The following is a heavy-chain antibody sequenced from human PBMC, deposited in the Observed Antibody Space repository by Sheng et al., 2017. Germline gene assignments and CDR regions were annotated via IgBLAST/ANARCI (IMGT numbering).Heavy chain of an antibody. J-gene: IGHJ4*02. CDR2: IKQDGNEK. D-gene: IGHD6-19*01. Sequence: EVQLVESGGGLVQPGGSLRLSCTASGFTFSNYWMTWVRQAPGKGLEWVANIKQDGNEKYYVDSMQGRITISRDNAKNSLFLQMNSLRVEDTAMYYCARCFSSGYFDYWAQGTLVTVSS. CDR1: GFTFSNYW. CDR3: ARCFSSGYFDY. V-gene: IGHV3-7*01.